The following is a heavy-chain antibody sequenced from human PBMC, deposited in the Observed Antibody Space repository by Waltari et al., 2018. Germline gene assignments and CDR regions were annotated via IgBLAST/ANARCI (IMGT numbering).Heavy chain of an antibody. V-gene: IGHV3-23*03. J-gene: IGHJ4*02. Sequence: EVQLLESGGGLVQPGGSLRLSCAASGFTFSSYAMSWVRQAPGKGLEWVSVIYSGGSTYYADSVKCRFTISRDDSKNTLYLQMNSLKTEDTAVYYCTTGNEAARGKWGQGTLVTVSS. CDR3: TTGNEAARGK. CDR1: GFTFSSYA. D-gene: IGHD6-6*01. CDR2: IYSGGST.